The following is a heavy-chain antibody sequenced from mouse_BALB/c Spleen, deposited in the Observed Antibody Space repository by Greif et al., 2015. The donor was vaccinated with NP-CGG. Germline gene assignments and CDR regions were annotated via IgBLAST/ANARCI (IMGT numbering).Heavy chain of an antibody. V-gene: IGHV2-2*02. Sequence: VHLVESGPGLVQPSQSLSITCTVSGFSLTSYGVHWVRQSPGKGLEWLGVIWSGGSTDYNAAFISRLSISKDNSKSQVFFKMNSLQANDTAIYYCARKDYGYSYYYAMDYWGQGISVTVSS. CDR1: GFSLTSYG. D-gene: IGHD2-2*01. J-gene: IGHJ4*01. CDR2: IWSGGST. CDR3: ARKDYGYSYYYAMDY.